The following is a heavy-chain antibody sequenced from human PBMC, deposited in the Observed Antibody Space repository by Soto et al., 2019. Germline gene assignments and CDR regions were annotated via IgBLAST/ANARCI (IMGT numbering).Heavy chain of an antibody. CDR2: ISSSGSTI. V-gene: IGHV3-11*01. Sequence: QVQLVESGGGLVKPGGSLRLSCAASGFTFSDYYMSWIRQAPGKGLEWVSYISSSGSTIYYADSVKGRFTISRDNAKNSLYLQMNSLRAEDTAVYYCARAMVYCSSTSCSNIPHYYGMDVWGQGTTVTVSS. CDR1: GFTFSDYY. D-gene: IGHD2-2*01. J-gene: IGHJ6*02. CDR3: ARAMVYCSSTSCSNIPHYYGMDV.